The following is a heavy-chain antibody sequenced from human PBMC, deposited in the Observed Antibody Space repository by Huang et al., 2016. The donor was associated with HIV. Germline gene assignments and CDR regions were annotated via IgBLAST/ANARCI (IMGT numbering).Heavy chain of an antibody. V-gene: IGHV3-23*01. CDR3: ATDPERNYGTSWDAGYF. CDR1: GFTFSNYA. J-gene: IGHJ4*02. D-gene: IGHD3-10*01. Sequence: EVLLSESGGGLIQPGGSLRLSCAASGFTFSNYALSGVRQAPGRGVEGVSRIRATGGTTHYADSMKARFTISRDNSKNTLFLQMNSLRAEDTAFYYCATDPERNYGTSWDAGYFWGQGTLVTVSS. CDR2: IRATGGTT.